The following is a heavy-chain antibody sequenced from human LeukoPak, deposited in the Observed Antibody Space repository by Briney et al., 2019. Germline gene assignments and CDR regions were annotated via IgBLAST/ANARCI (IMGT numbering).Heavy chain of an antibody. CDR3: AKWGDYDVLTGYYVSDY. J-gene: IGHJ4*02. Sequence: ASLRLSCAASGFTFSNYAMSWVRQAPGKGLEWVSAITCSGGNTYYADSVKGRFTISRDNSKNTVFLQMNSLRAEDTAVYYCAKWGDYDVLTGYYVSDYWGQGTLVTVSS. D-gene: IGHD3-9*01. V-gene: IGHV3-23*01. CDR2: ITCSGGNT. CDR1: GFTFSNYA.